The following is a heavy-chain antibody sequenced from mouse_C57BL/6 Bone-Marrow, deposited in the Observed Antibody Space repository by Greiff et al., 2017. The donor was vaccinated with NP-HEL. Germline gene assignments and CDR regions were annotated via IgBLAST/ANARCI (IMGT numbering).Heavy chain of an antibody. J-gene: IGHJ3*01. CDR2: IWGVGST. Sequence: VHLVESGPGLVAPSQSLSITCTVSGFSLTSYGVDWVRQSPGKGLEWLGVIWGVGSTNYNSALKSRLSISKDNSKSQVFLKMNSLQTDDTAMYYCASDYYGSSYGGFAYWGQGTLVTVSA. CDR1: GFSLTSYG. D-gene: IGHD1-1*01. CDR3: ASDYYGSSYGGFAY. V-gene: IGHV2-6*01.